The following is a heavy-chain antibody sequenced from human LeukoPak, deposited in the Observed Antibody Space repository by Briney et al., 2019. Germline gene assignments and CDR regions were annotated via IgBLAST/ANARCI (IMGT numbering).Heavy chain of an antibody. CDR3: AKDRVAAAGGYYYYYGMDV. D-gene: IGHD6-13*01. CDR1: GFTCDDYA. J-gene: IGHJ6*02. V-gene: IGHV3-9*01. CDR2: ISGNSGSI. Sequence: GRCLRLSCAPSGFTCDDYAMRWVRQAPGRGLEWASGISGNSGSIGYADSVKGRFTISRDNAKTSLYLQMNSLSAEDTALYYCAKDRVAAAGGYYYYYGMDVWGQGTTVTVSS.